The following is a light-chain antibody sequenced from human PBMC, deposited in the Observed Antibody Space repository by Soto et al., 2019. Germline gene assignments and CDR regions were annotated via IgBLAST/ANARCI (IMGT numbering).Light chain of an antibody. J-gene: IGLJ1*01. V-gene: IGLV2-14*01. CDR2: EVS. CDR3: ISYTSSSTNV. Sequence: QSVLTQPASVSGSPGQSITISCTGTSSDVGGYNYVSWYQQHPGKAPKLMIYEVSNRPSGVSNRFSGSKSGNTASLTISGLQAEDEADYYCISYTSSSTNVF. CDR1: SSDVGGYNY.